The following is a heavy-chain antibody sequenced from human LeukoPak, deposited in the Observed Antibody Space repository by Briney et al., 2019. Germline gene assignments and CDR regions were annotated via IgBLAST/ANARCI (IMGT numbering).Heavy chain of an antibody. CDR1: GFIFSSYW. CDR2: IKQDGSEK. D-gene: IGHD3-10*02. CDR3: AELGITMIGGV. Sequence: GGSLRLSCAASGFIFSSYWMSWVRQAPGKGLEWVANIKQDGSEKYYVDSVKGRFTISRDNAKNSLYLQMNSLRAEDTAVYYCAELGITMIGGVWGKGTTVTISS. V-gene: IGHV3-7*01. J-gene: IGHJ6*04.